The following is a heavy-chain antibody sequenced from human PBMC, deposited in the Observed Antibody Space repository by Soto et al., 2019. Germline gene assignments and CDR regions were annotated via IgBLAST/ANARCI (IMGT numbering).Heavy chain of an antibody. V-gene: IGHV6-1*01. J-gene: IGHJ4*01. CDR3: ARGEQYSGRIFDY. D-gene: IGHD1-26*01. Sequence: QVQLQQSGPGLVKPSQTLSLTCAITGDSVSSNSAGWSWVRQSPSRGLEWLGRTYYRSKWYYEYAVSVRGRITINPDTSENQYSLQLNSVSPEDTAVYFCARGEQYSGRIFDYWCQGTLVTVSS. CDR2: TYYRSKWYY. CDR1: GDSVSSNSAG.